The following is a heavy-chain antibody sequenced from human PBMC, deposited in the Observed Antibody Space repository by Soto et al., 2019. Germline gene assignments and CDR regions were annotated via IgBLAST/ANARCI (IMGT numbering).Heavy chain of an antibody. J-gene: IGHJ6*02. V-gene: IGHV3-30-3*01. CDR2: ISYDGSNK. Sequence: PGGSLRLSCAASGFTFSSYAMHWVRQAPGKGLEWVAVISYDGSNKYYADSVKGRFTISRDNSKNTLYLQMNSLRAEDTAVYYCARDGQIVVVTATTLDVWGQGTTVTVSS. D-gene: IGHD2-21*02. CDR3: ARDGQIVVVTATTLDV. CDR1: GFTFSSYA.